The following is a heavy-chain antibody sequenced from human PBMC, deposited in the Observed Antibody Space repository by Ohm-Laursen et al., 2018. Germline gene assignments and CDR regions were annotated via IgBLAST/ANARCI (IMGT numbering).Heavy chain of an antibody. CDR1: GYTFSSYD. V-gene: IGHV1-8*01. Sequence: AASVKVSCKASGYTFSSYDIIWVRQASGQGPEWMGWMNPNSHNTGYARKFRGRVSMTSDSSISTAYMELYSLTSEDTATYYCARAVRYQLLSDPWGQGTLVTVSS. D-gene: IGHD4-23*01. CDR2: MNPNSHNT. CDR3: ARAVRYQLLSDP. J-gene: IGHJ5*02.